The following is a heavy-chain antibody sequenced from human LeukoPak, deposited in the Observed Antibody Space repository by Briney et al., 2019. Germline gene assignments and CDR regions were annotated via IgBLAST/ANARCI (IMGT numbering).Heavy chain of an antibody. CDR2: ISSSSSYI. Sequence: PGGSLRLSCAASGFTFSSYSMNWVRQAPGKGLEWVSSISSSSSYIYYADSVKGRFTISRDNAKNSLYLQMNSLRAEDTAVYYCASPSSSSSGYGMDVWGQGTTVTVSS. V-gene: IGHV3-21*01. CDR1: GFTFSSYS. CDR3: ASPSSSSSGYGMDV. D-gene: IGHD6-13*01. J-gene: IGHJ6*02.